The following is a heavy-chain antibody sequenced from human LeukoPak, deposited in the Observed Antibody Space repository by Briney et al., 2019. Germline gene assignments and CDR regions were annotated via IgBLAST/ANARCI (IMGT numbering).Heavy chain of an antibody. J-gene: IGHJ3*02. Sequence: ASVKVSCKASGYTFTSYGISWVRQAPGQGLEWMGRISAYNGNTNYAQKLQGRVTMTTDTSTSTAYMELRSLRSDDTAVYYCAREASGYSSGWYGNAFDIWGQGTMVTVSS. D-gene: IGHD6-19*01. CDR1: GYTFTSYG. CDR2: ISAYNGNT. CDR3: AREASGYSSGWYGNAFDI. V-gene: IGHV1-18*01.